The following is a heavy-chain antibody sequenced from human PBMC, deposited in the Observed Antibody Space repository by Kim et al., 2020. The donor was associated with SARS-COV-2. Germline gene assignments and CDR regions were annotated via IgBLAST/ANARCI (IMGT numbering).Heavy chain of an antibody. J-gene: IGHJ4*02. Sequence: YAQKFEGRVTITADESTSTACMELSSLRSEDTAVYYCAREGRNSGYDLDYWGQGTLVTVSS. V-gene: IGHV1-69*01. D-gene: IGHD5-12*01. CDR3: AREGRNSGYDLDY.